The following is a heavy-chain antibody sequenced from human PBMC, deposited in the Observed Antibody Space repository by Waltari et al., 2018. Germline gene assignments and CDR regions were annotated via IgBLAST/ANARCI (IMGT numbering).Heavy chain of an antibody. CDR1: GGTFSSYA. V-gene: IGHV1-69*13. Sequence: QVQLVQSGAEVKKPGSSVKVSCKASGGTFSSYAISWVRPAPGQGLEWMGRIIPNFGTANYAQKFQGRVTITADKSTSTAYMELSSLRSEDTAVYYCARDPRRAQAAAGTPYYFDYWGQGTLVTVSS. CDR2: IIPNFGTA. CDR3: ARDPRRAQAAAGTPYYFDY. J-gene: IGHJ4*02. D-gene: IGHD6-13*01.